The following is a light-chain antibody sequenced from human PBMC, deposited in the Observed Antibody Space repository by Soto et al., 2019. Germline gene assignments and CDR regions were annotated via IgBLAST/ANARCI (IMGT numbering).Light chain of an antibody. V-gene: IGKV3-20*01. CDR1: QSVRSSY. CDR3: QQYGSSPPLT. CDR2: GAS. J-gene: IGKJ4*01. Sequence: EIVFTQSPGTLSLSPGERATLSCRASQSVRSSYLAWYQQKPGQAPRFLIYGASSRATGIPDRFSGSGSGTDFTDFTLTISRLEPEDFAVYYCQQYGSSPPLTFGGGTKVDIK.